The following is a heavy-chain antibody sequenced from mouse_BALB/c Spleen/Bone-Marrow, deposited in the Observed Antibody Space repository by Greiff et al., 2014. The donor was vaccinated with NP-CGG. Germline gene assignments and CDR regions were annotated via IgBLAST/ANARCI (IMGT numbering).Heavy chain of an antibody. V-gene: IGHV1-54*01. J-gene: IGHJ4*01. Sequence: QVQLQQSGAELVRPGTSVQVSCKASGYAFTNYWIEWIKQRPGQGLEWIGVSNPGSGGANYNEKFKGKATLTADKSSSTAYIQFSSLTSDVSAVYCYARELERRAMDYWGQGTSVTVSS. CDR2: SNPGSGGA. CDR3: ARELERRAMDY. CDR1: GYAFTNYW.